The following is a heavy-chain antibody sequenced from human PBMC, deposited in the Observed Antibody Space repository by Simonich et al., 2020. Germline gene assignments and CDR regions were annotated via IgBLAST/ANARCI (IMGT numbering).Heavy chain of an antibody. CDR2: IKRKTDGGTT. J-gene: IGHJ4*02. CDR3: TTEDCSSTSCPDY. Sequence: EVQLVESGGGLVQPGGSLRLSCAASGFTFSNAWMIWVRQAPGKGLDWVGRIKRKTDGGTTDYAAPVKGRFTISRDDSKNTLYLQMNSLKTEDTAVYYCTTEDCSSTSCPDYWGQGTLVTVSS. V-gene: IGHV3-15*01. D-gene: IGHD2-2*01. CDR1: GFTFSNAW.